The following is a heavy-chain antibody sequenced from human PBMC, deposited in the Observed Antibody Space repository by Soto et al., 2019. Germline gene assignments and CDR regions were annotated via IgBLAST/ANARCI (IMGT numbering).Heavy chain of an antibody. J-gene: IGHJ4*02. Sequence: EVQMVESGGGLVQPGGSLRLYCAASGLTFSSYWMYWVRQAPGKGLEWVANIKGDGSEKNYVDSVKGRFTISRDNAKNSLYLQMNSLRVEDTAVYYCASSLLRGQGTLVTVSS. CDR2: IKGDGSEK. CDR3: ASSLL. V-gene: IGHV3-7*01. CDR1: GLTFSSYW.